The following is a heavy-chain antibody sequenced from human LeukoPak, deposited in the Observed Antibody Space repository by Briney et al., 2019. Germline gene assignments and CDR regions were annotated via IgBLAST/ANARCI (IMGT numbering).Heavy chain of an antibody. Sequence: PSETLSLTCAVYGGSFSGYYWSWIRQPPGKGLEGIGEINHSGSTNYNPSLKSRVTISVDTSKNQFSLKLSSVTAADTAVYYCARIGATSPLYYFDYWGQGTLVTVSS. CDR3: ARIGATSPLYYFDY. CDR2: INHSGST. CDR1: GGSFSGYY. J-gene: IGHJ4*02. V-gene: IGHV4-34*01. D-gene: IGHD1-26*01.